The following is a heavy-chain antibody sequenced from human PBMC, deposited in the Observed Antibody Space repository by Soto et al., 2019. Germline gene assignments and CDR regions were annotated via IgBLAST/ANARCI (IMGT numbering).Heavy chain of an antibody. J-gene: IGHJ5*02. CDR3: ARHRASNWFDP. Sequence: SETLCITCIFSVGSISIRSYYWGWIRQPPGKGLEWIGSIYYSGSTYYNPSLKSRVTISVDTSKNQFSLKLSSVTAADTAVFYCARHRASNWFDPWGQGTMVTVSS. D-gene: IGHD5-12*01. CDR1: VGSISIRSYY. V-gene: IGHV4-39*01. CDR2: IYYSGST.